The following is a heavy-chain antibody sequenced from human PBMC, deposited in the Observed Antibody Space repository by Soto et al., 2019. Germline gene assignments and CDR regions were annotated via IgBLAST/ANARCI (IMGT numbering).Heavy chain of an antibody. V-gene: IGHV3-21*06. D-gene: IGHD2-21*02. Sequence: DVQLVESGGGLVKPGGSLRLSCAASGFSFSTHAMNWVRQAPGRGLEWVSSISSTSSYIHHAASVKGRVTISRDNAKSSLYLQLDGVSVDDTGVYYCVRDERLQLQGEFFDHWGQGILVTVSS. CDR3: VRDERLQLQGEFFDH. J-gene: IGHJ1*01. CDR2: ISSTSSYI. CDR1: GFSFSTHA.